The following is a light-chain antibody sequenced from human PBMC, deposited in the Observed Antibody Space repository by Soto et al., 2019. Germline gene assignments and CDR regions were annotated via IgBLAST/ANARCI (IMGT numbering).Light chain of an antibody. V-gene: IGLV2-18*02. CDR1: SSDVGSYNR. J-gene: IGLJ1*01. CDR3: CSSGGSPTYV. Sequence: QSVLTQPPSVSGSPGQSVTISCTGTSSDVGSYNRVSWYQQSPGTAPKLMIYEVSNRPSGVSDRFSGSKSGNTASLTISGLQAEYEADYYCCSSGGSPTYVFGTGTKLTVL. CDR2: EVS.